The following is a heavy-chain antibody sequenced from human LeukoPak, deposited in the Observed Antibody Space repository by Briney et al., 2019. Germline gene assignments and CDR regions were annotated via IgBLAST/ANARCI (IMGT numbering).Heavy chain of an antibody. CDR3: AKGSKTRGPYFFDY. CDR2: ITGSGGAT. Sequence: GGCLRLSCAASGFTFNNDAMNWVRQAPGKGLEGVSGITGSGGATDNADSVKGRFTIARDNSKNTLYLQMNSLRAEDTAVYYCAKGSKTRGPYFFDYWGQGTLVTVSP. D-gene: IGHD1-26*01. V-gene: IGHV3-23*01. J-gene: IGHJ4*02. CDR1: GFTFNNDA.